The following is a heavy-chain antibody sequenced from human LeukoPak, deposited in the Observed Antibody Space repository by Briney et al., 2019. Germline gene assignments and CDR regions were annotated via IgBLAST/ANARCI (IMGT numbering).Heavy chain of an antibody. J-gene: IGHJ4*02. D-gene: IGHD5-18*01. Sequence: SETLSLTCTVPGGSISSGTYYSSCIRQPSGKGLEWIGRIDASGSTNYNPSHKSRLTISVDTYRKQFSLKLSSVTAADTAVYYCAREGGYSYGDAPLHFDYWGQGTLVTVSS. CDR3: AREGGYSYGDAPLHFDY. CDR2: IDASGST. V-gene: IGHV4-61*02. CDR1: GGSISSGTYY.